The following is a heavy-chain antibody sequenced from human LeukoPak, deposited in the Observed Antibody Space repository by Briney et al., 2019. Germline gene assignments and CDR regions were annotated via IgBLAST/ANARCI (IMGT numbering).Heavy chain of an antibody. CDR3: ARMGSTVGPL. CDR2: ISSSSSYI. D-gene: IGHD4-23*01. J-gene: IGHJ4*02. V-gene: IGHV3-21*01. Sequence: GGSLRLSCAASGFTFTIFGLNWVRQAPGKGLEWVSSISSSSSYIYYADSVKGRFTISRDNAKNSLYLQMNSLRAEDTAVYYCARMGSTVGPLWGQGTLVTVSS. CDR1: GFTFTIFG.